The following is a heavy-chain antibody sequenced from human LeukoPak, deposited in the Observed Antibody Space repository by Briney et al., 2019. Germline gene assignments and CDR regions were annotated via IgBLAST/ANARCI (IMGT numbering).Heavy chain of an antibody. Sequence: GGSLRLSCAASRFTFSSYAISWVRQAPGKGLEWVSAISGSGGSTYCADSVKGRFTISRDNSKNTLYLQMNSLRAEDTAVYYCASRTRYDYVWGSYPLEVGYYFDYWGQGTLVTVSS. V-gene: IGHV3-23*01. CDR1: RFTFSSYA. CDR3: ASRTRYDYVWGSYPLEVGYYFDY. J-gene: IGHJ4*02. CDR2: ISGSGGST. D-gene: IGHD3-16*01.